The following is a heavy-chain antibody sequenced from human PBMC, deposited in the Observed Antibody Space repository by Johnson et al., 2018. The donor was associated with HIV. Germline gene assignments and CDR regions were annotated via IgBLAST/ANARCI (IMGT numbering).Heavy chain of an antibody. CDR2: ISYDGSNK. Sequence: QVQLVESGGGVVQPGRSLRLSCAASGFTFSSYAMHLVRQAPAKGLEWVAVISYDGSNKYCADSVKGRFTISRDNSKNTLYLQMNSLRAEDTAVYYCAKEEGIAAAGGAFDIWGQGTMVTVSS. CDR1: GFTFSSYA. V-gene: IGHV3-30*04. D-gene: IGHD6-13*01. J-gene: IGHJ3*02. CDR3: AKEEGIAAAGGAFDI.